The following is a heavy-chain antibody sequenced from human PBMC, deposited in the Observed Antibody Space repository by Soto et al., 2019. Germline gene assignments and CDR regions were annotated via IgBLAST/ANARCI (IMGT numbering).Heavy chain of an antibody. Sequence: QVQLVESGGGLVKPGGSLRLSCAASGFTFSDYYMSWIRQAPGKGLEWVSYISRSSSHTNYADSVKGRCTISRDNAKNSLYLQMNSLRAEDTAVYYCARQGLITGTLLHYYGMDVWGQGTTVTVSS. V-gene: IGHV3-11*06. CDR1: GFTFSDYY. CDR3: ARQGLITGTLLHYYGMDV. D-gene: IGHD1-20*01. J-gene: IGHJ6*02. CDR2: ISRSSSHT.